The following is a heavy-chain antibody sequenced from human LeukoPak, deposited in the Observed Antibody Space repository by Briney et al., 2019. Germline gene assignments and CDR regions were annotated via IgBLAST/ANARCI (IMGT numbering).Heavy chain of an antibody. CDR3: ARVVDYYDRSGYIPLFDY. J-gene: IGHJ4*02. D-gene: IGHD3-22*01. Sequence: PSETLSLTCTVSGGSISSYYWSWIRQPPGKGLEWIGYIYYSGSTNYNPSLKSRVTISVDTSKNQFSLKLSSVTAADTAVYYCARVVDYYDRSGYIPLFDYWGQGTLVTVSS. CDR2: IYYSGST. V-gene: IGHV4-59*01. CDR1: GGSISSYY.